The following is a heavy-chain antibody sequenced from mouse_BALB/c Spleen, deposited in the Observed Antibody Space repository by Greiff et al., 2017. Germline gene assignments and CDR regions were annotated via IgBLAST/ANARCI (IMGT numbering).Heavy chain of an antibody. Sequence: VQLQESGAELVKPGASVKLSCKASGYTFTSYYMYWVKQRPGQGLEWIGEINPSNGGTNFNEKFKSKATLTVDKSSSTAYMQLSSLTSEDSAVYYCTRSCDPPYYYAMDYWGQGTSVTVSS. CDR2: INPSNGGT. V-gene: IGHV1S81*02. CDR3: TRSCDPPYYYAMDY. J-gene: IGHJ4*01. CDR1: GYTFTSYY.